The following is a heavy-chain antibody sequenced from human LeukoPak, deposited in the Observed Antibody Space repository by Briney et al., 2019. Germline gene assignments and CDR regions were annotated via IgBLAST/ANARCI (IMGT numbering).Heavy chain of an antibody. CDR2: IYNSGST. Sequence: SQTLSLTCIVSGASFNTGDYCWNWIRQHPGKGLEWIGYIYNSGSTYYNPSLKSRVTISVDTSKNHFSLRLTSVTAADSAVYYCARGAPPDSWGQGTLVTVSS. CDR1: GASFNTGDYC. V-gene: IGHV4-31*03. J-gene: IGHJ4*02. CDR3: ARGAPPDS.